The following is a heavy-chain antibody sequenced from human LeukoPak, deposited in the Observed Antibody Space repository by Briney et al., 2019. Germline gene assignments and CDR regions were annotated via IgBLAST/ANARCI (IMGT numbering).Heavy chain of an antibody. CDR1: GFTFSSYS. Sequence: GGSLRLSCAASGFTFSSYSMNWVRQAPGKGLEWVSGVSGSATSTHYADSVKGRFTISRDNSKNTLYLQMNSLRAEDTAVYYCAKAWDYDRAFDYWGQGTLVTVSS. CDR3: AKAWDYDRAFDY. D-gene: IGHD3-22*01. J-gene: IGHJ4*02. V-gene: IGHV3-23*01. CDR2: VSGSATST.